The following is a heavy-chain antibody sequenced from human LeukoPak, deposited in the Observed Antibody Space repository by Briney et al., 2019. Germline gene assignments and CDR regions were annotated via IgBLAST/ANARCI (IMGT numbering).Heavy chain of an antibody. Sequence: ASVKVSCKASGYTFTSYDINWVRQATGQGLEWMGWMNPNSGNTGYAQKFQGRVTMTRNTSISTAYMELSSLRSEDTAVYYCARGPVYPSWGLVYATQNNYMDVWGKGTTVTVSS. CDR2: MNPNSGNT. D-gene: IGHD2-8*01. CDR1: GYTFTSYD. J-gene: IGHJ6*03. V-gene: IGHV1-8*01. CDR3: ARGPVYPSWGLVYATQNNYMDV.